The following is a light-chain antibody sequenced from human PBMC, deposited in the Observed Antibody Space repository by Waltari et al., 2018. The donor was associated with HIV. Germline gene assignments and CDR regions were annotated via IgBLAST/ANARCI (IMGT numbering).Light chain of an antibody. CDR2: EVS. CDR1: SSDVGGYNY. V-gene: IGLV2-14*01. CDR3: SSYTSSSTLSYV. J-gene: IGLJ1*01. Sequence: QSALTQPASVSGSPGQSITISCTGTSSDVGGYNYVPLYQQHPGNAPKLMIYEVSNPPSGVSNRFAGLQAEDEADYYCSSYTSSSTLSYVFGTGTKVTVL.